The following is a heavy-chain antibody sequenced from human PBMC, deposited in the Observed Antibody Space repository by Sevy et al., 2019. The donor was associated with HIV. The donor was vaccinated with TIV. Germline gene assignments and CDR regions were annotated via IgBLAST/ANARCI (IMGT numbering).Heavy chain of an antibody. J-gene: IGHJ6*02. CDR2: ISGSGGST. CDR1: GFTFSSYA. V-gene: IGHV3-23*01. Sequence: GGSLRLSCAASGFTFSSYAMSWVRQAPGKGLEWVSAISGSGGSTYYADSVKGRSTISRDNSKNTLNLQMNSLRAEDTAVYYCAKDLRSYYDFWSGYYGSYYYGMDVWGQGTTVTVSS. CDR3: AKDLRSYYDFWSGYYGSYYYGMDV. D-gene: IGHD3-3*01.